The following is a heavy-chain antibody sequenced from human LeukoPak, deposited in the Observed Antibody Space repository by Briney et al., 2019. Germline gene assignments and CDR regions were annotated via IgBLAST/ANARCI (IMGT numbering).Heavy chain of an antibody. CDR1: GFTFSSYA. Sequence: PGGSLRLSCGASGFTFSSYAMSWVRQAPGKGLEWVSAISGSGGSTYYADSVKGRFTISRDNSKNTLYLQMNSLRAEDTAVYYCAKDKYCSGGSCYLYWYFDLWGRGTLVTVSS. D-gene: IGHD2-15*01. J-gene: IGHJ2*01. CDR2: ISGSGGST. V-gene: IGHV3-23*01. CDR3: AKDKYCSGGSCYLYWYFDL.